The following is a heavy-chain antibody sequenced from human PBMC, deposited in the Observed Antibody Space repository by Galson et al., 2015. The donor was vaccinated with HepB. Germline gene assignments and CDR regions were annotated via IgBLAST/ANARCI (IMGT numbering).Heavy chain of an antibody. D-gene: IGHD5-12*01. CDR1: GYTFTGYY. CDR2: INPNSGGT. CDR3: ARERDSGYDGNFDY. J-gene: IGHJ4*02. Sequence: SVKVSCKASGYTFTGYYMHWVRQAPGQGLEWMGWINPNSGGTNYAQKFQGRVTMTRDTSISTAYMELSRLRSDDTAVYYCARERDSGYDGNFDYWSQGTLVTVSS. V-gene: IGHV1-2*02.